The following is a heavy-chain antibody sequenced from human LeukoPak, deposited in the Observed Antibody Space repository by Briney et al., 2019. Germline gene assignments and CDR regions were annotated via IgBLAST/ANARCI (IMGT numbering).Heavy chain of an antibody. V-gene: IGHV3-9*01. CDR3: TKDVGGWQKHFDF. CDR1: GFTFDDYA. D-gene: IGHD6-19*01. Sequence: GGSLRLSCAASGFTFDDYAMHWVRQAPGKGLEWVSGISWSGDNLNYADSVKGRFTIPRDNAKNSLYLQMNSLRDEDTALYYCTKDVGGWQKHFDFWGQGTLVIVSS. CDR2: ISWSGDNL. J-gene: IGHJ4*02.